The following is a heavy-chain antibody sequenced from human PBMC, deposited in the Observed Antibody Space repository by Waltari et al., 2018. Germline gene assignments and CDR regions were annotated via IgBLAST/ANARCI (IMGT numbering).Heavy chain of an antibody. J-gene: IGHJ4*01. CDR2: ISGSNNYI. Sequence: EVQLVESGGGLVKPGGSLRLSCAASGLNFSSHTMNWVRKAPGKGLWLVLSISGSNNYIYYAESMKCRFSISRDNAKNSLYLQMNSLRAEDTAVYYCAREVMGGYYLDYWGHGTLVTVSS. CDR1: GLNFSSHT. V-gene: IGHV3-21*06. CDR3: AREVMGGYYLDY. D-gene: IGHD3-22*01.